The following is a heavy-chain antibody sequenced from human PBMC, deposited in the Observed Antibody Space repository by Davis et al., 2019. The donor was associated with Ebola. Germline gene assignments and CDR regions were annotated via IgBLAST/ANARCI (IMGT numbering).Heavy chain of an antibody. J-gene: IGHJ6*02. V-gene: IGHV3-23*01. CDR3: ARDLVVPAAIARGYYYYGMDV. D-gene: IGHD2-2*02. Sequence: GESLKISCAASGFTFSSYAMSWVRQAPGKGLEWGSAISGSGGSTYYSESVKGRFTISRDNSKTTLYLQMNSLRAEDTAVYYCARDLVVPAAIARGYYYYGMDVWGQGTTVTVSS. CDR1: GFTFSSYA. CDR2: ISGSGGST.